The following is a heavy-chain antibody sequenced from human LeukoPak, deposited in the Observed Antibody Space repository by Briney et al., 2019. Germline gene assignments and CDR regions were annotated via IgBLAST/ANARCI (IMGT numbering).Heavy chain of an antibody. CDR3: ARVRDGYNDAYDI. CDR2: IKHSGGNT. J-gene: IGHJ3*02. CDR1: GYSFTSYN. Sequence: ASVKVSCKTSGYSFTSYNLHWVRQAPGQRLDGMGIIKHSGGNTNYAQKFQGRVTMTRDTSTSKVYMELRSLKSEDTAVYYCARVRDGYNDAYDIWGQGTMVTVSS. V-gene: IGHV1-46*01. D-gene: IGHD5-24*01.